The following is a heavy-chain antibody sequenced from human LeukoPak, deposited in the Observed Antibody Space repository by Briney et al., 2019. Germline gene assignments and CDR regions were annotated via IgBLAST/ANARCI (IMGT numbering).Heavy chain of an antibody. V-gene: IGHV4-61*02. J-gene: IGHJ3*02. CDR2: IITSGST. D-gene: IGHD3-22*01. CDR1: GGSVSSGNYY. Sequence: SETLSLTCTVSGGSVSSGNYYWSWIRQPAGKGLEWIGRIITSGSTNYNPSLKSRVTISVHPSKNQFSLRLTSVTAADTAVYYCAREYYDSNKAPALDIWGQGTMVTVSS. CDR3: AREYYDSNKAPALDI.